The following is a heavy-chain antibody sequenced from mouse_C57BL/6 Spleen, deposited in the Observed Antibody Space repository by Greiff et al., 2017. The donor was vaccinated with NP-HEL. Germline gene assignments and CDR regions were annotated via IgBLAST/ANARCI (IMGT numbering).Heavy chain of an antibody. CDR1: GFSLNTYA. J-gene: IGHJ4*01. D-gene: IGHD3-3*01. Sequence: DVKLVESGGGLVQPKGSLKLSCAASGFSLNTYAMNWVRQAPGKGLEWVARIRSKSNNYATYYADSVKDRVTISRDDSERMLYLQMNNLKTEDTAMYYGGRGDGGMDYWGKGTSVTVSS. CDR3: GRGDGGMDY. V-gene: IGHV10-1*01. CDR2: IRSKSNNYAT.